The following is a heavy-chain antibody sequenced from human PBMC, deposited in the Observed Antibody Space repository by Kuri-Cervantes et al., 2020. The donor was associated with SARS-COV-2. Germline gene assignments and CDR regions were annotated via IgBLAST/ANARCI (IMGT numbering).Heavy chain of an antibody. D-gene: IGHD3-10*01. V-gene: IGHV1-69*06. Sequence: SVKVSCKASGYTFTSYYMHWVRQTPGQGLEWMGGIITAFGTANHAQKFQDRVTLIADKSTSTVFMELSRLSSEDTAVYYCAKELLWFGDLHGGYFDYWGQGTLVTVSS. J-gene: IGHJ4*02. CDR2: IITAFGTA. CDR3: AKELLWFGDLHGGYFDY. CDR1: GYTFTSYY.